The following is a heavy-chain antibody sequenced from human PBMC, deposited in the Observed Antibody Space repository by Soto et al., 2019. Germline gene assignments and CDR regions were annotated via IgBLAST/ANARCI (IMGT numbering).Heavy chain of an antibody. CDR3: ASGGLTTSTYYYGMDV. CDR2: IIPIFGTA. J-gene: IGHJ6*02. D-gene: IGHD3-16*01. Sequence: GASVKVSCKASGGTFSSYAISWVRQAPGQGLEWMGGIIPIFGTANYAQEFQGRVTITADESTSTAYMELSSLRSEDTAVYYCASGGLTTSTYYYGMDVWGQGTKVTVSS. CDR1: GGTFSSYA. V-gene: IGHV1-69*13.